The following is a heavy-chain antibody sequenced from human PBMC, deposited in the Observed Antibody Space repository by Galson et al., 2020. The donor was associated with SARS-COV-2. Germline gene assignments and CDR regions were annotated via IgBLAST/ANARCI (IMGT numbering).Heavy chain of an antibody. CDR2: TYYRSQWST. CDR3: AGRVEGAGSLHI. V-gene: IGHV6-1*01. J-gene: IGHJ3*02. D-gene: IGHD6-13*01. CDR1: GDSVPSNSAA. Sequence: SQTLSLTCAIPGDSVPSNSAAWNWIRQSPSRGLEWLVRTYYRSQWSTDYAVSVKSRITINPDTSKNQFSLQLNSVTPEDTAIYYCAGRVEGAGSLHIWGQGTMVIVSS.